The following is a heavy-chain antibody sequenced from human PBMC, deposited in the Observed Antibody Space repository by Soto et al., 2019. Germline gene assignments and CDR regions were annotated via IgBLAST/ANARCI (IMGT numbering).Heavy chain of an antibody. CDR1: GGSFSGYY. Sequence: PSETLSLTCAVYGGSFSGYYWSWIRQPPGKGLEWIGEINHSGSTNYNPSLKSRVTISVDTSKNQFSLKLSSVTAADTAVYYCATRDVLAGNTAMVSDDFYYYYYYLDVWGKGTTVTVSS. CDR3: ATRDVLAGNTAMVSDDFYYYYYYLDV. D-gene: IGHD5-18*01. V-gene: IGHV4-34*01. CDR2: INHSGST. J-gene: IGHJ6*03.